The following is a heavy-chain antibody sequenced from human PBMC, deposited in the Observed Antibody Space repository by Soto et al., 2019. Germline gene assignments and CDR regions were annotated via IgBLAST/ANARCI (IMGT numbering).Heavy chain of an antibody. CDR2: IYYSGSP. Sequence: SETLSLICTVSGGSITSYQGSWCWQPPGKGLEWTGYIYYSGSPHYSPSLESRVTISEDTSKSQFSLKLSSVTAEDTAIYYCAGGRDDYNGWYFDLWGRGTLVTAPQ. J-gene: IGHJ2*01. V-gene: IGHV4-59*01. CDR3: AGGRDDYNGWYFDL. CDR1: GGSITSYQ. D-gene: IGHD4-4*01.